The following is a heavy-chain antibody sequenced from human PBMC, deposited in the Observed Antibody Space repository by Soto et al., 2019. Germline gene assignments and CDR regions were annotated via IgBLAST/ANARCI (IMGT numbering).Heavy chain of an antibody. D-gene: IGHD3-3*02. J-gene: IGHJ3*02. V-gene: IGHV1-3*01. Sequence: SVKVSCKATGYTLSSYTMNWVRQAPGQSLEWMGWINAGSGNTKYSQNFQGRVSITRDTSASTVYMELNGLTSEDTAVYYCARDTETLGPRANDALDIWGQGTMVTVSS. CDR2: INAGSGNT. CDR1: GYTLSSYT. CDR3: ARDTETLGPRANDALDI.